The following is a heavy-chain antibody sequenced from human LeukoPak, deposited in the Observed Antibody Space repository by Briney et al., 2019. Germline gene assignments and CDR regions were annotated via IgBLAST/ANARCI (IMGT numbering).Heavy chain of an antibody. J-gene: IGHJ4*02. Sequence: SETLSLTCTVSGGSVSSGSYYWSWIRQPPGKGLEWIGYIYYSGSTNYNPSLKSRVTISVDTSKNQFSLKLSSVTAADTAVYYCARVGGDYGDPEPSYWGQGTLVTVSS. V-gene: IGHV4-61*01. D-gene: IGHD4-17*01. CDR2: IYYSGST. CDR3: ARVGGDYGDPEPSY. CDR1: GGSVSSGSYY.